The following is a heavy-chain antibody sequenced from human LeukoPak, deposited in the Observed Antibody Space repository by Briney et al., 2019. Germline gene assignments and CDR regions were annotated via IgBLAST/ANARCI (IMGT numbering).Heavy chain of an antibody. CDR1: GGSISSGGYY. CDR2: IYYSGST. V-gene: IGHV4-31*03. CDR3: ARDSSGYSRFDP. Sequence: SETLSLTCTVSGGSISSGGYYWSWIRQHPGKGLEWIGYIYYSGSTYYNPFLKSRVTISVDTSKNQFSVKLSSVTAADTAVYYCARDSSGYSRFDPWGQGTLVTVSS. D-gene: IGHD3-22*01. J-gene: IGHJ5*02.